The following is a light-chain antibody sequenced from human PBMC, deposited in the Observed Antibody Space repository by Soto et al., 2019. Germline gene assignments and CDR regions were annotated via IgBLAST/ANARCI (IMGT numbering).Light chain of an antibody. Sequence: QSVLTQPPSVSRAPGQRVTISCTGSSSNIGAGYDVHWYQQLPGTAPKLLIYGNSNRPSGVPDRFSGSKSGTSASLAITGLQAEDEADYYCQSYDSSLSLYVFGGGTKLTVL. J-gene: IGLJ3*02. V-gene: IGLV1-40*01. CDR3: QSYDSSLSLYV. CDR1: SSNIGAGYD. CDR2: GNS.